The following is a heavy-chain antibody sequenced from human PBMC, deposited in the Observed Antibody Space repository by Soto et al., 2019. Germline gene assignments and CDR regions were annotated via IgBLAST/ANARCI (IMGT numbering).Heavy chain of an antibody. V-gene: IGHV2-5*02. CDR2: IYWDDNE. CDR1: GFSLTTQGVH. Sequence: QITLKESGPTLVKPTQTLTLTCTFSGFSLTTQGVHVGWIRQPPGKALEWLALIYWDDNEVYSPSLKTRNTITKDTSNSQVVLTLATVDPVDTATYDCVYRDFGDYFFQFWGHGILVNVSS. D-gene: IGHD4-17*01. CDR3: VYRDFGDYFFQF. J-gene: IGHJ4*01.